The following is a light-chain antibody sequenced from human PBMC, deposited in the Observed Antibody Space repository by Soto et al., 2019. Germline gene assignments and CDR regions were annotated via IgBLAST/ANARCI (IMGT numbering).Light chain of an antibody. J-gene: IGKJ4*01. CDR3: QQYDDYPLT. Sequence: DIVLTQSPCTLSVSPGERATLSCRASQGVSGSYVAWYQQKPGQAPRLLIYAASSMASGIPYRFSGSGSGTDFTLTISRLQPEDFAVYYCQQYDDYPLTFGGGTKVDIK. CDR1: QGVSGSY. V-gene: IGKV3-20*01. CDR2: AAS.